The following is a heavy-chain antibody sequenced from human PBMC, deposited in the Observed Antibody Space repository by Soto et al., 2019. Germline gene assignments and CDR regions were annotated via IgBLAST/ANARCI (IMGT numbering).Heavy chain of an antibody. Sequence: SETPSLTCTVCGCSISSSSYYWCWILQPPGKGLEWIGSIYYSGSTYYNPSLKGRVTISVDTSKNQFSLKLSSVTAADTAVYYCAIHIITMVRGVEGLVYWGQGILGTVSS. V-gene: IGHV4-39*05. D-gene: IGHD3-10*01. CDR3: AIHIITMVRGVEGLVY. CDR2: IYYSGST. J-gene: IGHJ4*02. CDR1: GCSISSSSYY.